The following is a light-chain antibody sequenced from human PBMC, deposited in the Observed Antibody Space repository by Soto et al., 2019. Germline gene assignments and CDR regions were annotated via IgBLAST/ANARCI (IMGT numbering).Light chain of an antibody. CDR1: QSVSIY. CDR2: DAS. CDR3: QQRSSWPLT. J-gene: IGKJ5*01. Sequence: EIVLTQSPATLSLSPGERATLSCRASQSVSIYLAWYQQKPGQAPRLLIYDASNRATGIPARFSGSGSGTAFTLTISSLEPEDFAVYYCQQRSSWPLTFGQGTRLEIK. V-gene: IGKV3-11*01.